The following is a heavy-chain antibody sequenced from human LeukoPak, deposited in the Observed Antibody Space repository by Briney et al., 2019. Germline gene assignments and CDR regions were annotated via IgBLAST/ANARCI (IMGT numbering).Heavy chain of an antibody. Sequence: SQTLSLTCAISGDSVSSNNAAWNWIRQSPSRGLEWLGRTYYRSKWYNDYALSVKSRIIINSDTSKNQFSLQLNSVTPEDTAMYYCASTAASRVAWDYWGQGTLVTVSS. J-gene: IGHJ4*02. CDR3: ASTAASRVAWDY. CDR2: TYYRSKWYN. D-gene: IGHD5-12*01. CDR1: GDSVSSNNAA. V-gene: IGHV6-1*01.